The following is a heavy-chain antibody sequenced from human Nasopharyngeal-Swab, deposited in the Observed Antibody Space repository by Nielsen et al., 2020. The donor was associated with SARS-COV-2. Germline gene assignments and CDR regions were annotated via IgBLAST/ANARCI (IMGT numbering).Heavy chain of an antibody. D-gene: IGHD6-19*01. Sequence: WIRQPPGKGLEWIGEINHSGSTNYNPSLKSRVTISVGTSNNQFSLKLSSVTAADTAVYYCARGSRSGINNYSSGWYFFDYWGQGALVTVSS. CDR2: INHSGST. V-gene: IGHV4-34*01. CDR3: ARGSRSGINNYSSGWYFFDY. J-gene: IGHJ4*02.